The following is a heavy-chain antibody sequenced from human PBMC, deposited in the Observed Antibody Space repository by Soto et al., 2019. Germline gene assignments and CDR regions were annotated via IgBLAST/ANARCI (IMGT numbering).Heavy chain of an antibody. Sequence: QVQLVESGGGVVQPGRSLRLSCAASGFTFSSYAMHWVRQAPGKGLEWVAVISYDGSNKYYADSVKGRFTISRDNSKNTLYLQMNSLRAEDTAVYYCARDGETGDKGYYYGMDVWGQGTTVTVSS. CDR3: ARDGETGDKGYYYGMDV. CDR1: GFTFSSYA. D-gene: IGHD7-27*01. V-gene: IGHV3-30-3*01. CDR2: ISYDGSNK. J-gene: IGHJ6*02.